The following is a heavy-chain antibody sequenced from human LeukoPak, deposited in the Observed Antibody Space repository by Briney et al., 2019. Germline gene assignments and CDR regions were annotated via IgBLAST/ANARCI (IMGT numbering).Heavy chain of an antibody. V-gene: IGHV3-72*01. CDR3: AKSLYYYDSSASFDY. CDR1: GFTFSDHY. J-gene: IGHJ4*02. D-gene: IGHD3-22*01. CDR2: SRNKANGYTT. Sequence: GGSLRLSCAVSGFTFSDHYMDWVRQAPGKGLEWVGRSRNKANGYTTEYAASVKGRFTVSRDDSKNSLYLQMNSLKTGDTAVYYCAKSLYYYDSSASFDYWGQGTLVTVSS.